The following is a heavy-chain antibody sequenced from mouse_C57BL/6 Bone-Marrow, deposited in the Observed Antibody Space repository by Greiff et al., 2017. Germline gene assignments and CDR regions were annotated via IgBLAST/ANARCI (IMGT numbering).Heavy chain of an antibody. V-gene: IGHV14-4*01. J-gene: IGHJ4*01. Sequence: EVQLVQSGAELVRPGASVKLSCTASGFNITDDYMHWVKQRPGQGLEWLGWIDPESGGTEYASKFQGKATITADQSSNTAYLQLSSLTSEDTAVYYCTTPYYDGSSHPMDYWGQGTSVTVSS. CDR1: GFNITDDY. CDR2: IDPESGGT. CDR3: TTPYYDGSSHPMDY. D-gene: IGHD1-1*01.